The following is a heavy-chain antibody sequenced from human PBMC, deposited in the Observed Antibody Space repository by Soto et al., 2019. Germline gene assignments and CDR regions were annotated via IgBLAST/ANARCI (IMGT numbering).Heavy chain of an antibody. CDR2: ISGGGDTT. CDR1: GFTLNNYA. CDR3: AKGRGGSGSLTPRVDF. D-gene: IGHD3-10*01. Sequence: EVQLLESGGGLVQPGGSLRLSWAASGFTLNNYAMTWVRQAPGKGLEWVSAISGGGDTTSYADSVKGRFTVSRDGSKKTLYLQRGRVRAEDTALYSCAKGRGGSGSLTPRVDFWGQGTLVTVSS. J-gene: IGHJ4*02. V-gene: IGHV3-23*01.